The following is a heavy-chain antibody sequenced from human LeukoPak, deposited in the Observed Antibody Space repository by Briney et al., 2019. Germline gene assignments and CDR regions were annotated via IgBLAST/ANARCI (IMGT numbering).Heavy chain of an antibody. V-gene: IGHV4-31*03. CDR1: GGSISSGGYY. CDR2: IYYSGST. D-gene: IGHD3-22*01. J-gene: IGHJ4*02. Sequence: SETLSLTCTVSGGSISSGGYYWSWIRQHPGKGLEWIGYIYYSGSTYYNPSLKSRVTISVDTSKNQFSLKLSSVTAADTAVYYCARVVITTLSTARYYFDYWGQGTLVTVSS. CDR3: ARVVITTLSTARYYFDY.